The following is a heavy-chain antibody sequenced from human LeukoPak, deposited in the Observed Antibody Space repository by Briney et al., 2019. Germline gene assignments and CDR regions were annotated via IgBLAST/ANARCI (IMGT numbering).Heavy chain of an antibody. V-gene: IGHV3-33*06. J-gene: IGHJ5*01. CDR2: IWSDGTEK. CDR1: GFTYSHYG. D-gene: IGHD4-11*01. Sequence: GGSLRLSCAASGFTYSHYGMHWVRQVPGKGLEWVAVIWSDGTEKYYGDAVKGRFTISRDNSMKTLYLQMNSLRGDDTAVYYCAKDAQRGFDHSNSLESWGQGTLVTVSS. CDR3: AKDAQRGFDHSNSLES.